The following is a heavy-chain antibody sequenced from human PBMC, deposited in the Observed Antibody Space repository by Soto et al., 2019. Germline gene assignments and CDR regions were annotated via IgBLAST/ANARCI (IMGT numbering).Heavy chain of an antibody. CDR1: GFTFSSYA. D-gene: IGHD3-22*01. CDR2: ISGSGGST. J-gene: IGHJ4*02. V-gene: IGHV3-23*01. Sequence: LRLSCAASGFTFSSYAMSWVRQAPGKGLEWVSAISGSGGSTYYADSVKGRFTISRDNSKNTLYLQMNSLRAEDTAVYYCAKAPGGYYLEYFDYWGQGTLVTVSS. CDR3: AKAPGGYYLEYFDY.